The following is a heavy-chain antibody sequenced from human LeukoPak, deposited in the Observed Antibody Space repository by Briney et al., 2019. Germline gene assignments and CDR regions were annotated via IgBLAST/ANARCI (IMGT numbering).Heavy chain of an antibody. J-gene: IGHJ4*02. D-gene: IGHD3-22*01. Sequence: GGSLRLSCAASGFTFNSYSMNWVRQAPGKGMEWVSSISSSSSYIYYADSVKGRFTISRDNAKNSLYLQMNSLRAEDTAVYYCARSMEDDSSGYDYWGQGTLVTVSS. CDR3: ARSMEDDSSGYDY. CDR2: ISSSSSYI. V-gene: IGHV3-21*01. CDR1: GFTFNSYS.